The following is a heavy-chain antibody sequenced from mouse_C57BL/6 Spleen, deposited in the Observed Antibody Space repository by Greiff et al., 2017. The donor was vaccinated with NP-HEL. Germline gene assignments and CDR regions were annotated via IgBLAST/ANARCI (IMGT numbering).Heavy chain of an antibody. CDR3: ATRGYDYVGY. CDR2: IDPSDSYT. Sequence: VQLQQPGAELVMPGASVKLSCKASGYTFTSYWMHWVKQRPGQGLEWIGEIDPSDSYTNYNQKFKGKSTLTVDKSSSTAYMQLSSLTSEDSAVYYCATRGYDYVGYWGQGTTLTVSS. J-gene: IGHJ2*01. D-gene: IGHD2-4*01. V-gene: IGHV1-69*01. CDR1: GYTFTSYW.